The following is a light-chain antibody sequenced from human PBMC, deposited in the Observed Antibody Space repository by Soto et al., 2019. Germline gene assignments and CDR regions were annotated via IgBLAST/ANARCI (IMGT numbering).Light chain of an antibody. J-gene: IGKJ3*01. CDR3: QQYDNLPPFT. CDR2: DAS. CDR1: QDIGNF. V-gene: IGKV1-33*01. Sequence: DIQMTPSPSSLSASVGDRVTITCQASQDIGNFLKWYQQKPGKAPKLLIYDASNLETGDPSRFSGSGSGTDFTFTISSMQPEDIATYYCQQYDNLPPFTFGPGTKVDIK.